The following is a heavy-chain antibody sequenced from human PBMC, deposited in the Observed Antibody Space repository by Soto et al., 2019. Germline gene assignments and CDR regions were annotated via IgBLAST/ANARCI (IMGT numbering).Heavy chain of an antibody. D-gene: IGHD3-9*01. J-gene: IGHJ4*02. CDR1: GFTFSSYA. V-gene: IGHV3-23*01. Sequence: LRLSCAASGFTFSSYAMSWVRQAPGKGLEWVSAISGSGGSTYYADSVKGRFTISRDNSKNTLYLQMNSLRAEDTAVYYCAKLGVLRYFDWLSEADYWGQGTLVTVSS. CDR2: ISGSGGST. CDR3: AKLGVLRYFDWLSEADY.